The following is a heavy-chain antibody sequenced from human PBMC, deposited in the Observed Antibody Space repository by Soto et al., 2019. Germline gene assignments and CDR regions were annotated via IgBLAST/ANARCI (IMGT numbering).Heavy chain of an antibody. CDR2: IDPSDSYT. D-gene: IGHD3-3*01. V-gene: IGHV5-10-1*01. Sequence: GESLKISCKGSGYSFTSYWISWVRQMPGKGLEWMGRIDPSDSYTNYSPSFQGHVTISADKSISTAYLQWSSLKASDTAMYYCARQGITIFGVSYGMDVWGQGTTVTVSS. CDR1: GYSFTSYW. J-gene: IGHJ6*02. CDR3: ARQGITIFGVSYGMDV.